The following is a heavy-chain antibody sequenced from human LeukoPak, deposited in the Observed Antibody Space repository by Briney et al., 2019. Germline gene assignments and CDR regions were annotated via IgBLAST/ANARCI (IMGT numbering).Heavy chain of an antibody. CDR1: GGSISGYY. CDR2: IYYSGST. D-gene: IGHD5-18*01. J-gene: IGHJ4*02. CDR3: ARGGPIQLWLH. V-gene: IGHV4-59*01. Sequence: SETLSLTCTVSGGSISGYYWSWIRQPPGKGLEWIGYIYYSGSTNYNPSLKSRVTISVDTSKNQFSLELSSVTAADTAVYYCARGGPIQLWLHWGQGTLVTVSS.